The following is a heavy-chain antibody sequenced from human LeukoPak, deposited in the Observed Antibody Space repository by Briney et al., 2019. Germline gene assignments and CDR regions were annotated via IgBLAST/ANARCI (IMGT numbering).Heavy chain of an antibody. CDR3: ARQKFGTVIVDY. V-gene: IGHV1-46*01. CDR1: GYTFTSYY. Sequence: ASVKVSCKASGYTFTSYYMHWVRQAPGQGLEWMGIINPSGGSTSYAQKFQGRVTMTRNTSISTAYMELSSLRSEDTAVYYCARQKFGTVIVDYWGQGTLVTVSS. CDR2: INPSGGST. J-gene: IGHJ4*02. D-gene: IGHD4-17*01.